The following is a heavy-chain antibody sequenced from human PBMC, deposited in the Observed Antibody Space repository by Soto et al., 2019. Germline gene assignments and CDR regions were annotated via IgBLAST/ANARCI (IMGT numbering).Heavy chain of an antibody. D-gene: IGHD3-9*01. Sequence: SETLSLTCTVSGGSISSGGYYWSWIRQHPGKGLEWIGYIYYSGSTYYNPSLKSRVTISVDTSKNQFSLKLSSVTAADTAVYYCARHGEAYYDILTCPASWGQGTLVTVSS. CDR2: IYYSGST. V-gene: IGHV4-31*03. CDR1: GGSISSGGYY. CDR3: ARHGEAYYDILTCPAS. J-gene: IGHJ5*02.